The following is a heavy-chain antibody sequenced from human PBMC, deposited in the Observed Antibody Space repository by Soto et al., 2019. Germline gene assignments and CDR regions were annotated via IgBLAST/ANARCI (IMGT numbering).Heavy chain of an antibody. Sequence: ASVKVSCKASGYTFTSYGISWVRQAPGQGLEWMGWISAYNGNTNYAQKLQGRVTMTTDTSTSTAYMELRSLRSDDTAVYYCARSPPSSSWFTDTGRVDDWGQGTLVTVSS. D-gene: IGHD6-13*01. J-gene: IGHJ4*02. CDR2: ISAYNGNT. CDR3: ARSPPSSSWFTDTGRVDD. V-gene: IGHV1-18*01. CDR1: GYTFTSYG.